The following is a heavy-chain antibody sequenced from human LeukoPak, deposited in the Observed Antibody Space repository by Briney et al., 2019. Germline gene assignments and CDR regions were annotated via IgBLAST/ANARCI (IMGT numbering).Heavy chain of an antibody. D-gene: IGHD3-10*01. CDR1: GFTFSSYE. CDR3: AREYYYGSGSYSRAFDI. V-gene: IGHV3-48*03. J-gene: IGHJ3*02. Sequence: GGSLRLSCAASGFTFSSYEMNWVRQAPGKGLEWVSYISSSGSTIYYADSVKGRFTISRDNAKNSLYLQMNSLRAADTAVSYCAREYYYGSGSYSRAFDIWGQGTMVTVSS. CDR2: ISSSGSTI.